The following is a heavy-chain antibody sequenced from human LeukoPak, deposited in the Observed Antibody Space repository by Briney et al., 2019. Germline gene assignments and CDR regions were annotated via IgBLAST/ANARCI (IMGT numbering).Heavy chain of an antibody. CDR1: GGSISSYY. J-gene: IGHJ6*02. D-gene: IGHD3-10*01. V-gene: IGHV4-59*08. Sequence: SETLSLTCTVSGGSISSYYWSWIRQPPGKGLEWIGYIYYSGSTNYNPSLKSRVTISVDTSKNQFSLKLSSVTAADTAVYYCARLTRITMVRGVSYYYGMDVWGQGTTVTVSS. CDR3: ARLTRITMVRGVSYYYGMDV. CDR2: IYYSGST.